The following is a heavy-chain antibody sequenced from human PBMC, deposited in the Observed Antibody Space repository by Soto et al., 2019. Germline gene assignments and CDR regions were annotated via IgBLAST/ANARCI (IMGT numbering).Heavy chain of an antibody. CDR3: ARAAAPGSGRRVDV. D-gene: IGHD6-13*01. V-gene: IGHV1-46*01. J-gene: IGHJ6*02. Sequence: ASVKVSCKSSGYTFTSYYLHWVRQAPGQGLEWMGVINPNGGRATYAQTFQGRVTMTSDTSSNTVYMELGSLISEDMAAYYCARAAAPGSGRRVDVWGQGTTVTVSS. CDR2: INPNGGRA. CDR1: GYTFTSYY.